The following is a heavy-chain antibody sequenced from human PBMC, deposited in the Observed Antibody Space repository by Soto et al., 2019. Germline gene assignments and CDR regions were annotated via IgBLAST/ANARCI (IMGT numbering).Heavy chain of an antibody. Sequence: EGHLVESGGGLVKPGGSLRLSCTASGFNFTKAWMSWVRQAPGKGLAWVGLSKSNPDGGTTHFAAPVNGRFSMSRDDSTNTLYLQMNNLKAEDTAVYYCTTGGQVFLEDYWGQGTLVTVSS. CDR1: GFNFTKAW. D-gene: IGHD3-3*01. CDR2: SKSNPDGGTT. CDR3: TTGGQVFLEDY. V-gene: IGHV3-15*01. J-gene: IGHJ4*02.